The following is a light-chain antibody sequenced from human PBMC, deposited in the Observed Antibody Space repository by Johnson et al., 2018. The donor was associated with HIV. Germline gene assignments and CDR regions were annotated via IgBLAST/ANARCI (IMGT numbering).Light chain of an antibody. CDR3: GTWDSSLSTYV. Sequence: QSVLTQPPSVSAAPGQKVTISCSGSGSNIGNIYVYWYQHLPGTAPKLLIYDNYKRPSGIPDRLSGSKSGTSATLGITGLQTGDEADYYCGTWDSSLSTYVFGTWTNVTVL. V-gene: IGLV1-51*01. J-gene: IGLJ1*01. CDR2: DNY. CDR1: GSNIGNIY.